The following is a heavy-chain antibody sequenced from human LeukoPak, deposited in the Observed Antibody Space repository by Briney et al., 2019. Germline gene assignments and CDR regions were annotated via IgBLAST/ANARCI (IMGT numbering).Heavy chain of an antibody. Sequence: ASETLSLTCTVSSDSISNYYWSWIRQPPGKGLEWIGSISYSGGTNYNPSLKSRVTISVDTSKNQFSLKLSSVTAADTAVYYCARHYDTSRFYHNLDYWGQGTLVTVSS. CDR3: ARHYDTSRFYHNLDY. D-gene: IGHD3-22*01. CDR1: SDSISNYY. J-gene: IGHJ4*02. CDR2: ISYSGGT. V-gene: IGHV4-59*01.